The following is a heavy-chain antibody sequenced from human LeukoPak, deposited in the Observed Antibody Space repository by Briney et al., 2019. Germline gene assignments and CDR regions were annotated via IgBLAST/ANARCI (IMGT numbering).Heavy chain of an antibody. J-gene: IGHJ4*02. V-gene: IGHV3-7*01. Sequence: PGGSLRLSCAASGFTFSSYWMSWVRQAPGKGREWVANIKQDGSEKYYVDSVKGRFTISRDNAKNSLYLQMNSLRAEDTAVYYCARGLRSMIVVVPFDYWGQGTLVTVSS. D-gene: IGHD3-22*01. CDR2: IKQDGSEK. CDR3: ARGLRSMIVVVPFDY. CDR1: GFTFSSYW.